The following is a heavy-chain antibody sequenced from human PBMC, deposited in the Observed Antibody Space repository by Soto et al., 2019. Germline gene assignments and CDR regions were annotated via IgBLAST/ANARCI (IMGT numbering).Heavy chain of an antibody. CDR3: ARGHGGSWFDP. CDR1: GGPISSYY. J-gene: IGHJ5*02. D-gene: IGHD2-15*01. CDR2: IYYIGST. V-gene: IGHV4-59*01. Sequence: SETLSLTCTVSGGPISSYYWTWIRQPPGKGLEWIGYIYYIGSTNYNPSLKSRVTISADTSKNQFSLKLSSVTAADTAIYYCARGHGGSWFDPWGQGTLVTVSS.